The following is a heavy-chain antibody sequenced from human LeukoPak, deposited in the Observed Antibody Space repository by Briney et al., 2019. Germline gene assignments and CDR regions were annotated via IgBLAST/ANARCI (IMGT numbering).Heavy chain of an antibody. J-gene: IGHJ4*02. CDR1: GFTFGDYA. Sequence: GGSLRLSCTASGFTFGDYAMSWVRQAPGKGLEWVGFIRSKAYGGTTEYAASVKGRFTISRDDYKSIAYLQMNSLKTEDTAVYYCTRDIDDYFDYWGQGTLVTVSS. V-gene: IGHV3-49*04. CDR2: IRSKAYGGTT. CDR3: TRDIDDYFDY.